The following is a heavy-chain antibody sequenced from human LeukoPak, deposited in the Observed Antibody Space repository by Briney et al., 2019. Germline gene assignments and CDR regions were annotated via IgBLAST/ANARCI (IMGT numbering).Heavy chain of an antibody. V-gene: IGHV1-18*01. J-gene: IGHJ6*03. Sequence: ASVKVSCKASGYTFTSYGISWVRQAPGQGLEWMGWISAYNGNTNYAQKLQGRVTMTTDTSTSTAYMELRSLRSDDTAVYYCARAGGSSSWYFGYYYYYYMDVWGKGTTVTISS. CDR1: GYTFTSYG. CDR2: ISAYNGNT. D-gene: IGHD6-13*01. CDR3: ARAGGSSSWYFGYYYYYYMDV.